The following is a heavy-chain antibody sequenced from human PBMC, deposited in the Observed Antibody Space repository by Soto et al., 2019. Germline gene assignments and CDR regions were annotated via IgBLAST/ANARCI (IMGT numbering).Heavy chain of an antibody. CDR3: TTGSGRLP. D-gene: IGHD1-26*01. J-gene: IGHJ5*02. Sequence: GGSLRLSCAASGFTFSSYAMSWVRQAPGKGLEWVARIKSSIDGGTTDYAAPVKGRFTISRDDSKNTLYLQMNSLKTEDTAVYYCTTGSGRLPWGQGTLVTVSS. CDR2: IKSSIDGGTT. CDR1: GFTFSSYA. V-gene: IGHV3-15*01.